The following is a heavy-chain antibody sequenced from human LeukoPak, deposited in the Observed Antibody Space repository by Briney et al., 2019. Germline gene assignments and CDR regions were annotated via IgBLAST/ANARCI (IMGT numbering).Heavy chain of an antibody. Sequence: PSETLSLTCTVSGASIRSYYWSWVRQPPGKGLEWIGYIYYSGSTNYNPSLKSRVTISVDTSKNQFSLKLSSVTAADTAVYYCARVKSGNLDYWGQGTLVTVSS. V-gene: IGHV4-59*01. CDR1: GASIRSYY. CDR3: ARVKSGNLDY. J-gene: IGHJ4*02. D-gene: IGHD3-10*01. CDR2: IYYSGST.